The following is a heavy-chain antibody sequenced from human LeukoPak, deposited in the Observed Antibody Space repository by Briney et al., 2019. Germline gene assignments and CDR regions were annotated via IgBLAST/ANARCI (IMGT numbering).Heavy chain of an antibody. CDR1: GGSSSGYY. CDR2: INHSGST. V-gene: IGHV4-34*01. J-gene: IGHJ3*02. CDR3: ARGPSRGRYGDYYYYLSGHGAFDI. Sequence: PSETLSLTCAVYGGSSSGYYWSWIRQPPGKGLEWIGEINHSGSTNYNPSLKSRVTISVDTSKNQFSLKLSSVTAADTAVYYCARGPSRGRYGDYYYYLSGHGAFDIWGQGTMVTVSS. D-gene: IGHD4-17*01.